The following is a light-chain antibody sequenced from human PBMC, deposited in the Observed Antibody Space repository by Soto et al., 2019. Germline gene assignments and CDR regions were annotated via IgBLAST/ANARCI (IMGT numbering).Light chain of an antibody. CDR2: AAS. Sequence: AIQMTQSPSSLSASVGDRVTITCRASQGIRNDLGWYQQKPGKAPKLLNYAASSLQSGDPSRFSGSGSGTDFTLTTSILQPEDFATDYYLQDYNDPRTFVLGTKVEIK. CDR3: LQDYNDPRT. V-gene: IGKV1-6*01. CDR1: QGIRND. J-gene: IGKJ1*01.